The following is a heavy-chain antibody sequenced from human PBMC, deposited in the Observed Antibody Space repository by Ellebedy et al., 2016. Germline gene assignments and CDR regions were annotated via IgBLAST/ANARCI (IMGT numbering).Heavy chain of an antibody. J-gene: IGHJ4*02. V-gene: IGHV3-21*01. Sequence: GGSLRLSCAASGFTFSRYTINWVRQAPGEGLECVSSISSTSSYIYYADSVKGRFTISRDNAKHSLYLQMSSLRADDTAVYYCARDSRICSGGSCYISPPDYWGQGTLVTVSS. CDR3: ARDSRICSGGSCYISPPDY. CDR1: GFTFSRYT. D-gene: IGHD2-15*01. CDR2: ISSTSSYI.